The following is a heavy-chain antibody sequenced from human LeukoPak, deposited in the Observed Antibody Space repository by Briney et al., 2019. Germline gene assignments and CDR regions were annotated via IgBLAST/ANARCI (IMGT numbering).Heavy chain of an antibody. J-gene: IGHJ4*02. V-gene: IGHV3-7*01. CDR1: GFTFSSYA. CDR2: IKQDGSEK. D-gene: IGHD6-13*01. CDR3: AREGSIWYERPGD. Sequence: PGRSLRLSCAASGFTFSSYAMYWVRQAPGKGLEWVANIKQDGSEKYYVDSVRGRFTISRDNAKNSLYLQMNSLRPEDTAVYYCAREGSIWYERPGDWGQGTLVTVSS.